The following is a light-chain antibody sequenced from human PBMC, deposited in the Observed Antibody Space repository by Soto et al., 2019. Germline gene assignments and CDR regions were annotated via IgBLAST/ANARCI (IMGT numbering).Light chain of an antibody. V-gene: IGKV3-20*01. Sequence: EIVLTQSPGTLSLSPGERATLSCRASQSVRSNCLAWYQHKPGQAPRLLIYGTSSRATDIPDRFTGSGSGTEFTLTISSLQSVDFATYYCQQYNSYSTWTFGQGTKVDI. CDR3: QQYNSYSTWT. CDR1: QSVRSNC. J-gene: IGKJ1*01. CDR2: GTS.